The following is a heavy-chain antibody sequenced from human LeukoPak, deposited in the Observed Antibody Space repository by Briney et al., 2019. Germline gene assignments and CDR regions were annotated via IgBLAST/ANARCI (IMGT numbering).Heavy chain of an antibody. J-gene: IGHJ4*02. V-gene: IGHV3-23*01. CDR1: GFTFISYA. D-gene: IGHD6-6*01. CDR3: TTLASREYGSSFDY. CDR2: ISGSGRST. Sequence: GGSLTLSFAASGFTFISYAMSWVRQAPGKGLEWVSAISGSGRSTYYADSVKGRFTISRDNSKNTVYLQMNSLQIEDTAVYYCTTLASREYGSSFDYWGQGTLVTVSS.